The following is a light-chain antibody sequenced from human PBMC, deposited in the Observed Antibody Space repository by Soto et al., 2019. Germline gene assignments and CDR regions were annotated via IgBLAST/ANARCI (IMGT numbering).Light chain of an antibody. CDR1: QSVSNNY. J-gene: IGKJ1*01. CDR3: QQYGSSGA. Sequence: TLSLSPGEGATLSCRASQSVSNNYLAWYQQKPGQAPRLLIYGASNRATGIPDRFSGSGSGTDFTLTISRLEPEDFAVYYCQQYGSSGAFGEGTKVDI. V-gene: IGKV3-20*01. CDR2: GAS.